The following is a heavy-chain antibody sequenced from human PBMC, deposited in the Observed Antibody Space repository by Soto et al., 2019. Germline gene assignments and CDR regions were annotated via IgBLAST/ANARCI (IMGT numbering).Heavy chain of an antibody. V-gene: IGHV3-23*01. CDR1: QFTFSVYG. CDR2: ISVTGENS. J-gene: IGHJ5*02. CDR3: AKQHGAWPSNWLDA. Sequence: GGSLRLPCTASQFTFSVYGMSWVRQATGKGLEWVSSISVTGENSLYAASVRGRFTMSRDNSKDILYLQMNSLRVDETAMYYCAKQHGAWPSNWLDAWGQGALVTVSS.